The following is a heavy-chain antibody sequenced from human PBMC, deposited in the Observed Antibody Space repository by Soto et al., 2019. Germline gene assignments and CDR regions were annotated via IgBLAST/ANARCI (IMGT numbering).Heavy chain of an antibody. D-gene: IGHD6-13*01. J-gene: IGHJ4*02. V-gene: IGHV1-69*13. CDR2: IIPIFGTA. Sequence: ASVKVSCKASGGTFSSYAISWVRQAPGQGLEWMGGIIPIFGTANYAQKFQGRVTITADESTSTAYMELSSLRSEDTAVYYCAREKAAAGYFVYWGQGTLVTVSS. CDR1: GGTFSSYA. CDR3: AREKAAAGYFVY.